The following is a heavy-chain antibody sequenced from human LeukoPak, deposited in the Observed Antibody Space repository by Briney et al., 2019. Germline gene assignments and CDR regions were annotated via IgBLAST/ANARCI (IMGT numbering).Heavy chain of an antibody. CDR1: EFTFSSYA. V-gene: IGHV3-23*01. J-gene: IGHJ4*02. CDR3: AKDYRNYGGVFDY. CDR2: ISGSGGST. D-gene: IGHD1-7*01. Sequence: GGSLRLSCAASEFTFSSYAMSWVRQAPGKGLEWVSAISGSGGSTYYADSVKGRFTISRDNSKNTLYQQMNSLRAEDTAVYYCAKDYRNYGGVFDYWGQGTLVTVSS.